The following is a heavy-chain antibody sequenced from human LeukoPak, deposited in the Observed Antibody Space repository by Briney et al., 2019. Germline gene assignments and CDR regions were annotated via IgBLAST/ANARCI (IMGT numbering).Heavy chain of an antibody. V-gene: IGHV1-18*01. D-gene: IGHD1-26*01. J-gene: IGHJ3*02. CDR1: GYTFSSYG. Sequence: ASVKVSCKASGYTFSSYGISWVRQAPGQGLEWMGWISGYDGNTKYAQKLQGRVSLTTDSSTSTVYMELRSLRSDDTAVYYCARIGVVGATGGNDAFDIWGQGTMVTVSS. CDR3: ARIGVVGATGGNDAFDI. CDR2: ISGYDGNT.